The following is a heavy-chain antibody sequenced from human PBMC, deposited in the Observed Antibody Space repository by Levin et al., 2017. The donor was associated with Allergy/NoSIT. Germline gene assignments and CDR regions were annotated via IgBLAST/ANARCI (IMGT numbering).Heavy chain of an antibody. V-gene: IGHV5-51*01. CDR2: IFPSDSDT. CDR1: GYSFTSYW. D-gene: IGHD2-2*01. CDR3: ARRESEGSNSCDY. Sequence: GESLKISCQASGYSFTSYWFGWVRQRPGKGLEWMGLIFPSDSDTRVSPSFQGQIIMSVDKSISTAYLQLSSLKSSDTAMYYCARRESEGSNSCDYWGQGSMVSVYS. J-gene: IGHJ4*02.